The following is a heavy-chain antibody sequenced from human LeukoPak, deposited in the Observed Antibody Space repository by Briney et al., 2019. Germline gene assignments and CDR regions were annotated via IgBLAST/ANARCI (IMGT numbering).Heavy chain of an antibody. CDR1: GFTFSSYW. CDR2: IKQDGSEK. Sequence: GGSLRLSCAASGFTFSSYWMSWVRQAPGKGLEWVANIKQDGSEKYYVDSVKGRFTISRDNAKNSLYLQMNSLRAEDTAVYYCARDHTLRDYYYYYYMDVWGKGITVTVSS. J-gene: IGHJ6*03. CDR3: ARDHTLRDYYYYYYMDV. V-gene: IGHV3-7*01.